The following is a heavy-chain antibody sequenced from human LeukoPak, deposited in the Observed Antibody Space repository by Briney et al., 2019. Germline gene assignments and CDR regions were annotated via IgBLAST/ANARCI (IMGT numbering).Heavy chain of an antibody. D-gene: IGHD3-3*01. CDR1: GYTFTGYY. CDR3: ARVGNYDFWSGYHGYYFDY. Sequence: ASVKVSCKASGYTFTGYYMHWVRQAPGQGLEWMGRINPNSGGTNYAQKFQGRVTMTRDTSISTAHMELSRLRSDDTAVYYCARVGNYDFWSGYHGYYFDYWGQGTLVTVSS. V-gene: IGHV1-2*06. J-gene: IGHJ4*02. CDR2: INPNSGGT.